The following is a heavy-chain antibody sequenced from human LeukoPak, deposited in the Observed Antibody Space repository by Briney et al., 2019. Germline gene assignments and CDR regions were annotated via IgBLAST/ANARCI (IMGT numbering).Heavy chain of an antibody. V-gene: IGHV5-51*01. Sequence: GESLKISCKGSGYSFTNYWIGWVRQMPGKGLEWMGIIYPGDSDSRYSPSFQGQVTISADKSIGTAYLQWSSPKASDTAMYYCARHYYGSGTYQWGFDPWGQGTLVTVSS. CDR1: GYSFTNYW. D-gene: IGHD3-10*01. CDR3: ARHYYGSGTYQWGFDP. CDR2: IYPGDSDS. J-gene: IGHJ5*02.